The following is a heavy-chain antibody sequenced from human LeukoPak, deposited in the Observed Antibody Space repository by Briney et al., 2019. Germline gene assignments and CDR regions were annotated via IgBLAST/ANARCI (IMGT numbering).Heavy chain of an antibody. Sequence: ASMKVSCKASGYTFTGYYMHWVRQAPGQGLEWMGWINPNSGGTNYAQKFQGRVTMTRDTSISTAYMELSRLRSDDTAVYYCAREPKWLRNAFDIWGQGTMVTVSS. V-gene: IGHV1-2*02. CDR3: AREPKWLRNAFDI. CDR2: INPNSGGT. D-gene: IGHD5-12*01. J-gene: IGHJ3*02. CDR1: GYTFTGYY.